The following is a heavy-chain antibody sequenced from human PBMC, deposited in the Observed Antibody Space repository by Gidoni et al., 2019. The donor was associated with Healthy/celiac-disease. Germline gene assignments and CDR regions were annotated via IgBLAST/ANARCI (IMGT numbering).Heavy chain of an antibody. CDR2: ISYDGSNK. J-gene: IGHJ4*02. V-gene: IGHV3-30-3*01. CDR3: ARVGVLLWFGESPLDY. Sequence: QVQLVVSGGGVVQPGRSLRLSCAASGFTFSSYAMHWVRQAPGKGLEWVAVISYDGSNKYYADSVKGRFTIARDNSKNTLYLQMNSLRAEDTAVYYCARVGVLLWFGESPLDYWGQGTLVTVSS. D-gene: IGHD3-10*01. CDR1: GFTFSSYA.